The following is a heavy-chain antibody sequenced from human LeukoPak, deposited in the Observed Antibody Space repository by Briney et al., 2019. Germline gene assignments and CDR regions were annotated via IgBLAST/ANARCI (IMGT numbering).Heavy chain of an antibody. CDR1: GYTFTGYY. Sequence: ASVKVSCKASGYTFTGYYMHWVRQAPGQGLEWMGWINPNSGGTNYAQKFQGRVTMTRDTSISTAYMELSRLRCDDTAVYYCARETIYVWGSYLPPPGNWFDPWGQGTLATVSS. CDR2: INPNSGGT. J-gene: IGHJ5*02. V-gene: IGHV1-2*02. D-gene: IGHD3-16*02. CDR3: ARETIYVWGSYLPPPGNWFDP.